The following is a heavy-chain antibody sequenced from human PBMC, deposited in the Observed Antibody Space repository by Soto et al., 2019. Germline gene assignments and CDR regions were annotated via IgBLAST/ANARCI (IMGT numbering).Heavy chain of an antibody. J-gene: IGHJ4*02. D-gene: IGHD3-22*01. CDR2: ISTSGGTT. CDR3: AKDLYYYDSSKRAFDY. CDR1: GFTFSSYA. V-gene: IGHV3-23*01. Sequence: GGSLRLSCAASGFTFSSYAMSWVRQAPGKGLEWVSAISTSGGTTYYADSVKGRFTLSRDNSKNTLYLQMNSLRAEDTAVYYCAKDLYYYDSSKRAFDYWGQGTLVTVSS.